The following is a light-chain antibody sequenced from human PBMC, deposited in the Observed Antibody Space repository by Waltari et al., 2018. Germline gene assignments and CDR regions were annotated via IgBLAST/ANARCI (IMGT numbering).Light chain of an antibody. V-gene: IGLV2-14*03. CDR1: SSDVGGYNS. CDR2: DVS. J-gene: IGLJ2*01. CDR3: SSYTTSSTLG. Sequence: QSALTQPASVSGSPGQSITISCTGSSSDVGGYNSVSWYQQYPGKAPKLMIYDVSNRPSGVSNRFSGSKSGNTASLTISGLQAEDDAVYYCSSYTTSSTLGFGGGTKLTVL.